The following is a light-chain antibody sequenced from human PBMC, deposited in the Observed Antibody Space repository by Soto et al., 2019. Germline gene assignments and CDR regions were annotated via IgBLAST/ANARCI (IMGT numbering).Light chain of an antibody. CDR1: SSNIGSNT. Sequence: QSVLTQPPSASGTPGQRVTISCSGSSSNIGSNTVNWYQQLPGTAPKLLIYSNNQRPSGVPDRFSGSKSGTSASLAISGLQSEDEADYYCAAWYDSLNGHVVFGGVTKLTVL. V-gene: IGLV1-44*01. J-gene: IGLJ2*01. CDR3: AAWYDSLNGHVV. CDR2: SNN.